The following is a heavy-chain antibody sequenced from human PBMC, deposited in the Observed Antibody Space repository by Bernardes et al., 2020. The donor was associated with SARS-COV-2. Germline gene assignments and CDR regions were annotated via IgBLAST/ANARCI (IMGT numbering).Heavy chain of an antibody. CDR1: GGSISSGGYY. D-gene: IGHD6-13*01. V-gene: IGHV4-31*03. J-gene: IGHJ3*02. CDR2: IYYSGST. CDR3: ARAQIEQQLGHDAFDI. Sequence: SETLYLTCTVSGGSISSGGYYWSWIRQHPGKGLEWIGYIYYSGSTYYNPSLKSRVTISVDTSKNQFSLKLSSVTAADTAVYYCARAQIEQQLGHDAFDIWGQGTMVTVSS.